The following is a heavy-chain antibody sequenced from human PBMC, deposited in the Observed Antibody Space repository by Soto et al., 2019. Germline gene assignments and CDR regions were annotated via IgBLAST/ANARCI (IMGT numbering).Heavy chain of an antibody. V-gene: IGHV1-69*01. CDR2: IIPFFGTT. Sequence: QVQLVQSGAEVKKPGSSVKVSCKASGGTFKSSAFNWVRQAPGQGLEWMGGIIPFFGTTNYAHKFRDRVTITADESSSTVYMELSSLTSDDTAIYYCASPKSPPYYSNWYNYFDPWGQGTLVTVSS. D-gene: IGHD6-13*01. CDR3: ASPKSPPYYSNWYNYFDP. CDR1: GGTFKSSA. J-gene: IGHJ5*02.